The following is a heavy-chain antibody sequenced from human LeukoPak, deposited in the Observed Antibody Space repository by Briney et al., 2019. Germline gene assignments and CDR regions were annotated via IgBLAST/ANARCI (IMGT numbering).Heavy chain of an antibody. CDR3: AREVVSGGNCFFDY. CDR2: INHSRST. D-gene: IGHD2-15*01. CDR1: GGSFSGYY. Sequence: PSETLSRTCAVYGGSFSGYYWSWIRQPPGKGLEWIGEINHSRSTNYNPSLMSRVTISVDTSKNQFSLKLSSVTAADTAVYYCAREVVSGGNCFFDYWGQGTLVTVSS. J-gene: IGHJ4*02. V-gene: IGHV4-34*01.